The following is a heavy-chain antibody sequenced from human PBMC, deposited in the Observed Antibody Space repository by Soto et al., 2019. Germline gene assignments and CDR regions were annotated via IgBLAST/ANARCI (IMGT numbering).Heavy chain of an antibody. V-gene: IGHV4-59*01. CDR3: ARDGLGQQMGGKGYYYYYGMDV. CDR2: IYYSGST. D-gene: IGHD6-13*01. CDR1: GGSISSYY. J-gene: IGHJ6*02. Sequence: QVQLQESGPGLVKPSETLSLTCTVSGGSISSYYWSWIRQPPGKGLEWIGYIYYSGSTNYNPTLERRVAISVDTSKNKCSLKLSSVTAADTAVYDCARDGLGQQMGGKGYYYYYGMDVWGQGTTVPVSS.